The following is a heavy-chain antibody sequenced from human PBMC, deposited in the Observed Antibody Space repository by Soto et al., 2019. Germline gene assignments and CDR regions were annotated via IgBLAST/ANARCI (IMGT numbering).Heavy chain of an antibody. V-gene: IGHV1-69*01. CDR1: GGTFSSYA. J-gene: IGHJ5*02. D-gene: IGHD2-15*01. Sequence: QVQLVQSGAEVKKPGSSVKVSCKASGGTFSSYAISWVRQAPGQGLEWMGGIIPIFGTANYAQKFQGRVTITADESTSTAYMELSSLRSEDTAVDYCAREPYCSGGSCYSWFDPWGQGTLVTVSS. CDR2: IIPIFGTA. CDR3: AREPYCSGGSCYSWFDP.